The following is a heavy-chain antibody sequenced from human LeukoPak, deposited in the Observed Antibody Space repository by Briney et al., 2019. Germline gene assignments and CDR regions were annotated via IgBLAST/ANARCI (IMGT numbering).Heavy chain of an antibody. CDR1: GYTFTGYY. CDR3: ARDASYRGVTLQRYYYYGMDV. Sequence: ASVTVSCKASGYTFTGYYMHWVRQAPGQGLEWMGWINPNSGGTNYAQKFQGRVTMTRDTSISTAYMELSRLRSDDTAVYYCARDASYRGVTLQRYYYYGMDVWGQGTTVTVSS. D-gene: IGHD2-21*02. CDR2: INPNSGGT. J-gene: IGHJ6*02. V-gene: IGHV1-2*02.